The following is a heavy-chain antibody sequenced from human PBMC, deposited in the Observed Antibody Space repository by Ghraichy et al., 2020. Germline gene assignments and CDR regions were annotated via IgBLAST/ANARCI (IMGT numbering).Heavy chain of an antibody. CDR3: ARSLYCSSTSCPWYY. V-gene: IGHV1-18*01. CDR1: GYTFTSYG. CDR2: ISAYNGNT. D-gene: IGHD2-2*01. J-gene: IGHJ4*02. Sequence: ASVKVSCKASGYTFTSYGISWVRQAPGQGLEWMGWISAYNGNTNYAQKLQGRVTMTTDTSTSTAYMELRSLRSDDTAVYYCARSLYCSSTSCPWYYWGQGTLVTVSS.